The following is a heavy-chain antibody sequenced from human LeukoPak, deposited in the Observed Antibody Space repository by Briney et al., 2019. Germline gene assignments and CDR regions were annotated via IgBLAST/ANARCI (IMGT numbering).Heavy chain of an antibody. CDR2: IYTSGST. CDR1: GGSISSYY. CDR3: ARHSDTAMVYNWFDP. Sequence: PSETLSLTCTVSGGSISSYYWSWIRQPAGKGLEWIGRIYTSGSTNYNPSLKSRVTMSVDTSKNQFSLKLSSVTAADTAVYYCARHSDTAMVYNWFDPWGQGTLVTVSS. J-gene: IGHJ5*02. V-gene: IGHV4-4*07. D-gene: IGHD5-18*01.